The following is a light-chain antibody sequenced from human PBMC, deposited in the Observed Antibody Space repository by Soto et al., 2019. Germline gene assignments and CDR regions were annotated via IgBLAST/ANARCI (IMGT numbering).Light chain of an antibody. V-gene: IGKV3D-15*01. Sequence: EIVLTQSPATLSVSPGERATLSCRASQSVSSNLAWYQQKPGQAPRLLIYGASTRATGIPARFSGSGSGTEFTLTISSQQSEDFAVYYCQQYNNWPSITFGQGTRLEI. J-gene: IGKJ5*01. CDR3: QQYNNWPSIT. CDR1: QSVSSN. CDR2: GAS.